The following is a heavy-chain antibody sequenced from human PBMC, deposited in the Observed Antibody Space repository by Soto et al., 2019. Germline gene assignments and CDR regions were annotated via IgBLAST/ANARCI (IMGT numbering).Heavy chain of an antibody. D-gene: IGHD3-3*01. CDR2: IKSKTGGGTT. Sequence: EVQLVESGGGLVKPGGSLRLSCSASGFTFNNAWMNWVRQAPGKGLEWAGHIKSKTGGGTTDYAATVKGRFTISRDDSKNTLYLQMDSLKTEDTAVYYCTTAYYAFWSGYAFDYWGQGTLVTVSS. CDR3: TTAYYAFWSGYAFDY. V-gene: IGHV3-15*07. CDR1: GFTFNNAW. J-gene: IGHJ4*02.